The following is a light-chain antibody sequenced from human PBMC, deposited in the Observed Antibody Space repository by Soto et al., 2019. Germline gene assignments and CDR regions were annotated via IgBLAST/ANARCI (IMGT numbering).Light chain of an antibody. CDR1: SSNIGAGYD. CDR3: QSYDRSLSGHVV. J-gene: IGLJ2*01. V-gene: IGLV1-40*01. Sequence: QAVVTQPPSVSGAPGQRVTISCTGSSSNIGAGYDVHWYQQLPGTAPKLLIYGNDDRPSGVPDRFSGSKSGTSASLAITGLQAEDEADYHCQSYDRSLSGHVVFGGGTKVTVL. CDR2: GND.